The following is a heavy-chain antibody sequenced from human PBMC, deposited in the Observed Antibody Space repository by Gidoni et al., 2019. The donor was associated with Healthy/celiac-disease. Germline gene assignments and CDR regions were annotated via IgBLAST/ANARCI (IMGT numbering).Heavy chain of an antibody. J-gene: IGHJ4*02. CDR2: VYSDGST. CDR1: GFTVSSNY. D-gene: IGHD6-13*01. CDR3: ARTFSSSGDF. V-gene: IGHV3-53*01. Sequence: EVQLVESGGHLIQPGGSLRLSCAASGFTVSSNYMTWVRQAPGRGLEWVSAVYSDGSTFYADSVKGRFTISRDNSKKMLYLQINSLGAEDTAVYYCARTFSSSGDFWGQGTLVTVSS.